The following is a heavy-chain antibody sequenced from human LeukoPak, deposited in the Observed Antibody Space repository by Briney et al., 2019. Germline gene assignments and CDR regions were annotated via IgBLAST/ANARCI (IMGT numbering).Heavy chain of an antibody. CDR1: GVSTSSGY. J-gene: IGHJ5*02. CDR3: ARGYGSGSYSA. Sequence: SETLSLTSTVSGVSTSSGYWSWIRQPAGKGLEWLGRVSTSLTTYYNPSLKGRVTMSLDTSENQFSLKLSSVTAADTAVYFCARGYGSGSYSAWGQGTLVTVSS. V-gene: IGHV4-4*07. CDR2: VSTSLTT. D-gene: IGHD3-10*01.